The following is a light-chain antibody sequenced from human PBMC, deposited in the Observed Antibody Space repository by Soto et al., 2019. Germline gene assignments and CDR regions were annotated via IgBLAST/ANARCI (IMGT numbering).Light chain of an antibody. J-gene: IGKJ3*01. CDR1: QSLVYSDGNTY. CDR2: KVS. Sequence: DVVMTQSPVSLPVTLGQPASISCRSSQSLVYSDGNTYLNWFQQRPGQSPTRLIYKVSNRDSGVPDRLVGSGSGTDFTLQISRVEAADVEFYYGMQGTHWPPSFGPGTKVEIK. V-gene: IGKV2-30*01. CDR3: MQGTHWPPS.